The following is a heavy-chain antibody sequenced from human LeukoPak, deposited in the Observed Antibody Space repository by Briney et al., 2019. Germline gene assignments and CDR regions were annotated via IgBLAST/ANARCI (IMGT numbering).Heavy chain of an antibody. Sequence: GASVKVSCKASGYTFTGYYMHWVRQAPGQGLEWMGWISAYNGNTNYAQKLQGRVTMTTDTSTSTAYMELRSLRSDDTAVYYCARDGSDIVVVPAVAPFDYWGQGTLVTVSS. J-gene: IGHJ4*02. D-gene: IGHD2-2*01. CDR3: ARDGSDIVVVPAVAPFDY. V-gene: IGHV1-18*04. CDR2: ISAYNGNT. CDR1: GYTFTGYY.